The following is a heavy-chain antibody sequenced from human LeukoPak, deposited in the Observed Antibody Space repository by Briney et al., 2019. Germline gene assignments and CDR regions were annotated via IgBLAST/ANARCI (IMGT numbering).Heavy chain of an antibody. D-gene: IGHD5-12*01. V-gene: IGHV1-18*01. J-gene: IGHJ6*02. CDR1: GYTFTSYG. CDR3: ARGSMVATKDPYYYYGMDV. CDR2: ISAYNGNT. Sequence: GASVKVSCKASGYTFTSYGISWMRQAPRQGLEWMGWISAYNGNTNCAQKLQGRVTMTTDTSTSTAYMELRRLRSDDTAVYYCARGSMVATKDPYYYYGMDVWGQGTTVTVSS.